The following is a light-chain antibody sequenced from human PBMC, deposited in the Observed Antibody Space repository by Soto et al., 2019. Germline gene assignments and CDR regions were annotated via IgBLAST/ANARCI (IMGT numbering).Light chain of an antibody. CDR2: AAS. CDR1: QGISSY. J-gene: IGKJ4*01. CDR3: QQANSFPLT. Sequence: DIQMTQSPSSVSASVGVRVTITCRASQGISSYLAWYQQKPGKAPNLLIYAASSLHSGVPSRFGGSGSGTDFTLTISSLQPEDFATYYCQQANSFPLTFGGGTKVEIK. V-gene: IGKV1-12*01.